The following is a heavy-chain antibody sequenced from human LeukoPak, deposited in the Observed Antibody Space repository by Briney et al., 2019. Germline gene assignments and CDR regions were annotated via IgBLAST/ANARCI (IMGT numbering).Heavy chain of an antibody. V-gene: IGHV3-33*01. CDR1: GFTFSGFG. CDR2: IWYDGSNK. J-gene: IGHJ4*02. D-gene: IGHD4-23*01. CDR3: ARGRGADYGGNSGYFDY. Sequence: PGGSLRLSCAASGFTFSGFGMHWVRQAPGRGLEWVAVIWYDGSNKYCADSVKGRFTISRDNPKNTLYVQMNSLRAEDTAVYYCARGRGADYGGNSGYFDYWGQGTLVTVSS.